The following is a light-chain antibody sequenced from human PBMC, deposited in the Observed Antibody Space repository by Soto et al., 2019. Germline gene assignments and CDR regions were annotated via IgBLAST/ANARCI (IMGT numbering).Light chain of an antibody. J-gene: IGKJ1*01. CDR3: QQYNYFWA. Sequence: DIQMTQSPSTVSAYVGDSVTITCRASQSISSWLAWYQQKPGKAPKLLIYDASNLESGVPSRFSGGGSGTEFSLTISSLQPDDFATYYCQQYNYFWAFGQGTKVDIK. V-gene: IGKV1-5*01. CDR2: DAS. CDR1: QSISSW.